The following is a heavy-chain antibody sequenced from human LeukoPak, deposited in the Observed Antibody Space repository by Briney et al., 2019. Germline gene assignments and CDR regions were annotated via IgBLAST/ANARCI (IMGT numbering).Heavy chain of an antibody. Sequence: SSETLSLTCTVSGGSVTNSNFYWGWIRQPPGKALDWIGSTFYSVTTYYNPSLKSRVAISVDTSQNQFSLNLSSVTAADTAVYYRATGRRGGAFDIWGQGELVTVSS. CDR2: TFYSVTT. CDR1: GGSVTNSNFY. CDR3: ATGRRGGAFDI. J-gene: IGHJ3*02. D-gene: IGHD3-10*01. V-gene: IGHV4-39*07.